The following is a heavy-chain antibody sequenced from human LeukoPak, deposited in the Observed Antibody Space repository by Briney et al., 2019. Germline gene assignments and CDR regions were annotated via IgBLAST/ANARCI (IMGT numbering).Heavy chain of an antibody. V-gene: IGHV1-2*02. CDR1: GYTFTGYY. J-gene: IGHJ5*02. D-gene: IGHD3-9*01. CDR2: INPNSGGT. Sequence: ASVKVSCKASGYTFTGYYMHWVRQAPGQGLEWMGWINPNSGGTNYAQKFQGRVIMTRDTSISTAYMELSRLRSDDTAVYYCARDLGYDILTGYGPNWFDPWGQGTLVTVSS. CDR3: ARDLGYDILTGYGPNWFDP.